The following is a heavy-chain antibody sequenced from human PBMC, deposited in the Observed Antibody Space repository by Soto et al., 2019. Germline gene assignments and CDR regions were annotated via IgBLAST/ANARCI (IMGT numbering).Heavy chain of an antibody. D-gene: IGHD1-26*01. CDR2: IIPIFGTA. CDR3: ARGPTGSYLY. CDR1: GYTFSSYY. Sequence: ASVKVSCKASGYTFSSYYMNWVRQAPGQGLEWMGGIIPIFGTANYAQKFQGRVTITADESTSTAYMELSSLRSEDTAVYYCARGPTGSYLYWGQGTLVTVSS. J-gene: IGHJ4*02. V-gene: IGHV1-69*13.